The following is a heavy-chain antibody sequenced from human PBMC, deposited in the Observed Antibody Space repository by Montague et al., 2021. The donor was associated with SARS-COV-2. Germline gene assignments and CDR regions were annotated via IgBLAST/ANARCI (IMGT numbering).Heavy chain of an antibody. CDR1: GFTFSSYS. J-gene: IGHJ4*02. V-gene: IGHV3-48*02. D-gene: IGHD3-10*01. Sequence: SLRLSCAASGFTFSSYSMNWVRQTPGKGLEWVSYISGSSSTIYYADSVKGRFTISRDNAKNSLYLQMNSLRDEDTAVYYCARDQVLWFGEHVVWGQGTLVTVSS. CDR3: ARDQVLWFGEHVV. CDR2: ISGSSSTI.